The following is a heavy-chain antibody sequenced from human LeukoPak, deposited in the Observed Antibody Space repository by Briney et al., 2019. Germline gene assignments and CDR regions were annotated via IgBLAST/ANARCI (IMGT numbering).Heavy chain of an antibody. D-gene: IGHD2-2*02. J-gene: IGHJ6*02. Sequence: GESLNISCKGSGYSFTSYWIGWVRQMPGKGLEWMGILYPGDSATRYSPSLQGQVNISADKSSSTAYLQWSSLKASDTAMYYCARTGDIVVVPAAIRKEYYYYYGMDVWGQGTTVTVSS. CDR3: ARTGDIVVVPAAIRKEYYYYYGMDV. V-gene: IGHV5-51*01. CDR1: GYSFTSYW. CDR2: LYPGDSAT.